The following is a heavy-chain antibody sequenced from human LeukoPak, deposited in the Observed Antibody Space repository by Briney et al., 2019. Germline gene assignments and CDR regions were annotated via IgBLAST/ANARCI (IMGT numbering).Heavy chain of an antibody. CDR3: ARGGYHDFWGGDDTHWFDP. V-gene: IGHV4-38-2*01. CDR1: GYFISGNYY. Sequence: SETLSLTCAVGGYFISGNYYWGWIRQPPGEGLEWIGNIYHSGNTYYNPSLKSRVTISVDTSKNQFSLRLNSVTAADTAIYYCARGGYHDFWGGDDTHWFDPWGQGTLVTVSS. CDR2: IYHSGNT. D-gene: IGHD3-3*01. J-gene: IGHJ5*02.